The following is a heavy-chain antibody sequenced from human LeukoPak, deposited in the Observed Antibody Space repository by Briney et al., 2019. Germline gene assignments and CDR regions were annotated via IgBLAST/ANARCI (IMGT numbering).Heavy chain of an antibody. CDR2: IYYSGST. V-gene: IGHV4-39*07. D-gene: IGHD3-10*01. Sequence: PSGTLSLTCTVSGGSISSSSYYWGWIRQPPGKGLEWIGSIYYSGSTYYNPSLKSRVTISVDTSKNQFSLKLSSVTAADTAVYYCARRTAQLLWFGEASDRFDYWGQGTLVTVSS. J-gene: IGHJ4*02. CDR3: ARRTAQLLWFGEASDRFDY. CDR1: GGSISSSSYY.